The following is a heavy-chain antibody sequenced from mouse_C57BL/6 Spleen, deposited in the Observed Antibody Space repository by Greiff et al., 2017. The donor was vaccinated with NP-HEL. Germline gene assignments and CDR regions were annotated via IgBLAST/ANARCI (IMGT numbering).Heavy chain of an antibody. CDR1: GYTFTSYG. D-gene: IGHD2-2*01. Sequence: QVHVKQSGAELARPGASVKLSCKASGYTFTSYGISWVKQRTGQGLEWIGEIYPRSGNTYYNEKFKGKATLTADKSSSTAYMELRSLTSEDSAVYFCARRGDGYDGVAWFAYWGQGTLVTVSA. J-gene: IGHJ3*01. CDR2: IYPRSGNT. V-gene: IGHV1-81*01. CDR3: ARRGDGYDGVAWFAY.